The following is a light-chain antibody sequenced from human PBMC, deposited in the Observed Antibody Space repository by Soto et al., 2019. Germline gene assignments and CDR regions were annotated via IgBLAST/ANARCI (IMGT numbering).Light chain of an antibody. J-gene: IGLJ2*01. Sequence: SYELTQPPSVSVAPGQTARITCGGNNIGRKSVNWYQQKPGQAPVLVVYDDSDRPSGIPERFSGSNSGNTATLTISRVEAGDEADYYCQVWDSSSDHVVFGGGTKRTVL. CDR1: NIGRKS. CDR3: QVWDSSSDHVV. CDR2: DDS. V-gene: IGLV3-21*02.